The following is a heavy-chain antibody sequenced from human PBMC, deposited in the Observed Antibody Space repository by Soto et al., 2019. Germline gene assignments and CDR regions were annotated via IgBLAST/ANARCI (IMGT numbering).Heavy chain of an antibody. CDR2: IDWDDDK. CDR3: AKAAAGGIYYYYGMDV. V-gene: IGHV2-70*02. D-gene: IGHD6-13*01. J-gene: IGHJ6*02. CDR1: GFSLSTSGMC. Sequence: SGPTLVNPTQTLTLTCTFSGFSLSTSGMCVSWIRQPPGKALEWLALIDWDDDKYYSTSLKTRLTISKDTSKNQVVLTLTNMDPVDTAVYYCAKAAAGGIYYYYGMDVWGQGTTVTVSS.